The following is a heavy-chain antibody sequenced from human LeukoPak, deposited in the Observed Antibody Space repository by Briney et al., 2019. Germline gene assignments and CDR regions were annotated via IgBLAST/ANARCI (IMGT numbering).Heavy chain of an antibody. CDR1: GFTFSSYA. J-gene: IGHJ4*02. D-gene: IGHD2-15*01. Sequence: GGSLRLSRASSGFTFSSYAMSGVRQAPGKGLEGVSAISGSGGSTYYADSVKGRFTISRDNSKNTLYLQMNSLRAEDTAVYYCAKPVGYCSGGSCYSVDYWGQGTLVTVSS. CDR2: ISGSGGST. CDR3: AKPVGYCSGGSCYSVDY. V-gene: IGHV3-23*01.